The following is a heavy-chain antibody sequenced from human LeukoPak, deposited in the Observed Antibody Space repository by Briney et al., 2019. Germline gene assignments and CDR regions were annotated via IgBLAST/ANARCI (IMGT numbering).Heavy chain of an antibody. CDR2: IYYSGIT. J-gene: IGHJ3*02. D-gene: IGHD7-27*01. CDR1: GGSISSYY. CDR3: ARHDSALGAFDI. Sequence: PSETLSLTCTVSGGSISSYYWSWIRQPPGKGLEWIGYIYYSGITNYKPSLKSRVTISVDTSKKQFSLKLSSVTAADMAVYYCARHDSALGAFDIWGQGTMVTDSS. V-gene: IGHV4-59*08.